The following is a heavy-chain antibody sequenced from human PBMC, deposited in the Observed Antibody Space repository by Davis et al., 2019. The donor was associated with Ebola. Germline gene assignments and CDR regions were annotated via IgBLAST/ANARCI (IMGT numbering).Heavy chain of an antibody. J-gene: IGHJ4*02. Sequence: GESLTPSCPASGFTFTCYWMSWVRQAPGKGLEWVANIKQDGSEKYYVDYVKGRFTISRDNAKNSLYLQMNSLRAEDTAVYYCTRGSRYGSGYYYGVYWGKGTLVTVSS. CDR2: IKQDGSEK. CDR3: TRGSRYGSGYYYGVY. V-gene: IGHV3-7*03. D-gene: IGHD3-22*01. CDR1: GFTFTCYW.